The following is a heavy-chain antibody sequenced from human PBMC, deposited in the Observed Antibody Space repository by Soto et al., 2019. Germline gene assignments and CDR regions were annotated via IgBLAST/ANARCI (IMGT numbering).Heavy chain of an antibody. Sequence: PSETLSLTCTVSGGSISSYYWSWIRQPPGKGLEWIGYIYYSGSTNYNPSLKSRVTISVDTSKNQFSLKLSSVTAADTAVYYCARGRRDYDFLSGYYNPEGYYYGMDVWGQGTTVTVSS. CDR2: IYYSGST. D-gene: IGHD3-3*01. V-gene: IGHV4-59*01. CDR1: GGSISSYY. J-gene: IGHJ6*02. CDR3: ARGRRDYDFLSGYYNPEGYYYGMDV.